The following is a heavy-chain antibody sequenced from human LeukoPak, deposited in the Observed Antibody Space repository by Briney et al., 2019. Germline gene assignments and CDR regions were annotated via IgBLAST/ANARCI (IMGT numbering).Heavy chain of an antibody. V-gene: IGHV1-18*01. CDR2: ISAYNGNT. Sequence: ASVKVSCKASGYTFTSYGISWVRQAPGQGLEWMGWISAYNGNTNYAQKLQGRVTMTTDTSTSTAYMELRSLRSDDTAVYYCAGGYCSGGSCYPGLGYWGQGTLVTVSS. D-gene: IGHD2-15*01. CDR3: AGGYCSGGSCYPGLGY. J-gene: IGHJ4*02. CDR1: GYTFTSYG.